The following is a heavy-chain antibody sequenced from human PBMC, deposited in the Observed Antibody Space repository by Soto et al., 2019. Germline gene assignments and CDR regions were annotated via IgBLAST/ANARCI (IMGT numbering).Heavy chain of an antibody. V-gene: IGHV1-2*02. CDR2: INPNSGGT. Sequence: SSVQLSCKASGYSFTGYYMHWLRQAPGQGLEWMGWINPNSGGTNYAQKFQGRVTMTRDTSISTAYMELSRLRSDDTAVYYCAKRVSSSSYYFAACAQG. J-gene: IGHJ5*02. CDR1: GYSFTGYY. CDR3: AKRVSSSSYYFAA. D-gene: IGHD6-13*01.